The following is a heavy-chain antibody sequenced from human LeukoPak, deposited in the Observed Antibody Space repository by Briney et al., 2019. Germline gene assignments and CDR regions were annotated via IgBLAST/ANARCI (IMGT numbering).Heavy chain of an antibody. CDR3: AKAKLLWFGESQYYFDY. V-gene: IGHV3-23*01. Sequence: GGSLRLSCAASGFTFSSYAMSWVRQAPGKGLEWVSAISGSGGNTYYADSVKGRFTISRDNSKNTLYLQMNSLRAEDTAVYYCAKAKLLWFGESQYYFDYWGQGTLVTVSS. CDR2: ISGSGGNT. CDR1: GFTFSSYA. D-gene: IGHD3-10*01. J-gene: IGHJ4*02.